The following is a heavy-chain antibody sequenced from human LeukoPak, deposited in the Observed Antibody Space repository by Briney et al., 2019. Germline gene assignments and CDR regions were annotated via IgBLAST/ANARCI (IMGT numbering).Heavy chain of an antibody. V-gene: IGHV3-23*01. CDR2: ISGSGGST. D-gene: IGHD3-22*01. CDR1: GFTFSSYA. CDR3: AKHRYYDSSGYFDY. Sequence: GGSLRLSCAASGFTFSSYAMSWVRQAPGKGLGWVSAISGSGGSTYYADSVKGRFTISRDNSKNTLYLQMNSLRAEDTAVYYCAKHRYYDSSGYFDYWGQGTLVTVSS. J-gene: IGHJ4*02.